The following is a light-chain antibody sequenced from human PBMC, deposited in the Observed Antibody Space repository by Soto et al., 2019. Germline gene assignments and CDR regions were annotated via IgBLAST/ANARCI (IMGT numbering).Light chain of an antibody. CDR1: QSISSW. Sequence: DIPMTQSPSTLSASVGDRVTITCRASQSISSWLAWYQQKPGKAPKLLIYDASSLESGVPSRFSGSGSGTDFTLTISSLQPDDFATYYCQQYNSYSALTFGGGTKVEIK. CDR3: QQYNSYSALT. CDR2: DAS. V-gene: IGKV1-5*01. J-gene: IGKJ4*01.